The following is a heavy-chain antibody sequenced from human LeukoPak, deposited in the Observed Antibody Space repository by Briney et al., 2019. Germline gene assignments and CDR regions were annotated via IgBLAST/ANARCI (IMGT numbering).Heavy chain of an antibody. J-gene: IGHJ4*02. Sequence: PXETXXLTCTVSGGSISSXYWSWXXXPPGKXLEWIGYIYYSGSTNYNPSLKSRVTISVDTSKNQFSLKLSSVTAADTAVYYCARFATSDHFDYWGQGTLVTVSS. CDR2: IYYSGST. V-gene: IGHV4-59*01. CDR1: GGSISSXY. CDR3: ARFATSDHFDY.